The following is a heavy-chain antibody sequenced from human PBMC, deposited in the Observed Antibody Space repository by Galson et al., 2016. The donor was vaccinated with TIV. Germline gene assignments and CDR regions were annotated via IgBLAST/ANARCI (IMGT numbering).Heavy chain of an antibody. CDR2: IHSSGIT. D-gene: IGHD3-22*01. Sequence: CDVSGGSINSAGYYWSWLRQQSGEGLEWIAYIHSSGITYYNPSLKSRVTLSVETSKSQFSLNLSSVTAADTAVYFCARLFFFDTRNVLVGAFDVWGHGTMVSVSS. CDR3: ARLFFFDTRNVLVGAFDV. CDR1: GGSINSAGYY. J-gene: IGHJ3*01. V-gene: IGHV4-31*11.